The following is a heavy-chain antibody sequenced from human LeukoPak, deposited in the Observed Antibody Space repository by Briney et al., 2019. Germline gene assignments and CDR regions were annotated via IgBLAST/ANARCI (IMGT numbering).Heavy chain of an antibody. CDR3: ARDVEVATIETSPSSY. CDR1: GGTFSSYA. D-gene: IGHD5-24*01. Sequence: SVKVSCKASGGTFSSYAISWVRQAPGQGLEWMGRIIPILGIANYAQKFQGRVTITADKSTSTAYMELSSLRSEDTAVYYCARDVEVATIETSPSSYWGQGTLVTVSS. V-gene: IGHV1-69*04. J-gene: IGHJ4*02. CDR2: IIPILGIA.